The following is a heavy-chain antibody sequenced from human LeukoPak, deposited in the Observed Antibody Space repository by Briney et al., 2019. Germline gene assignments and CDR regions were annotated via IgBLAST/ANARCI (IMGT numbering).Heavy chain of an antibody. V-gene: IGHV3-30*18. CDR1: GFPFSSYG. J-gene: IGHJ4*02. CDR3: AKSDGAYYDILTGYRIDY. Sequence: PGSSLRLSCAASGFPFSSYGMHGVRQAPGKGLEGVAVISYDGCNKYYADSVKGRFTISRDNSKNTVYLQMNSLRDEDTDVYYCAKSDGAYYDILTGYRIDYWGQGTLVTVSS. CDR2: ISYDGCNK. D-gene: IGHD3-9*01.